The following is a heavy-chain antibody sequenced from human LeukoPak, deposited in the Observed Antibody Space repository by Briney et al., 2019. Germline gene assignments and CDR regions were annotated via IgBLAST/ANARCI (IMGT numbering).Heavy chain of an antibody. D-gene: IGHD3-10*01. CDR1: GFTFSSHA. J-gene: IGHJ4*02. CDR3: ARDHYYGSGSYYGEYYFDY. V-gene: IGHV3-30-3*01. Sequence: GGSLRLSCAASGFTFSSHAMLWVRQAPGKGLEWVAVISYDGSNKYYADSVKGRFTISRDNSKNTLSLQMNSLRVEDTAVYYCARDHYYGSGSYYGEYYFDYWGQGTLVTVSS. CDR2: ISYDGSNK.